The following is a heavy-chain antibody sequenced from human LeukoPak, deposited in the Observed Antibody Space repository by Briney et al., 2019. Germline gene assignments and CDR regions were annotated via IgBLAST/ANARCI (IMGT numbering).Heavy chain of an antibody. CDR1: GFTFSSYG. CDR3: ARGYCYDSSGYYSLLFDY. Sequence: QPGRSLRLSCAASGFTFSSYGMHWVRQAPGKGLEWVAVIWYDGSNKYYADSVKGRFTISRDNSKNTLYLQMNSLRAEDTAVYYCARGYCYDSSGYYSLLFDYWGQGTLVTVSS. V-gene: IGHV3-33*01. D-gene: IGHD3-22*01. CDR2: IWYDGSNK. J-gene: IGHJ4*02.